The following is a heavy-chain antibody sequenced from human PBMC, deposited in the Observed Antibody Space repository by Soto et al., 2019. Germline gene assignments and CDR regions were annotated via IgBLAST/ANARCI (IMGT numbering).Heavy chain of an antibody. J-gene: IGHJ5*02. V-gene: IGHV3-23*01. D-gene: IGHD3-10*01. CDR1: GFTFNSYA. Sequence: GGSLRLSCAASGFTFNSYAMSWVRQAPGKGLEWVSSVSGSGSNTYYADSVKGRFTISRDNSKNTLYLQMNSLGAEDTALYYWLQNGIYGSGNFDPWGQLTLVTVSP. CDR2: VSGSGSNT. CDR3: LQNGIYGSGNFDP.